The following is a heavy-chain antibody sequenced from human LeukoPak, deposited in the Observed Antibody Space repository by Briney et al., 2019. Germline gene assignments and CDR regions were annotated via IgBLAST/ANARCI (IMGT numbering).Heavy chain of an antibody. J-gene: IGHJ3*02. CDR1: AFTFSSYS. CDR3: VREGLDTRGAFDI. CDR2: ISSSSSYI. D-gene: IGHD2-2*02. V-gene: IGHV3-21*01. Sequence: PGGSLRLSCAASAFTFSSYSMNWVRQAPGKGLAWVSSISSSSSYIYYADSVKGRFTISRDNAKNSLYLQMNSLRAEDTALYYCVREGLDTRGAFDIWGQGTMVTVSS.